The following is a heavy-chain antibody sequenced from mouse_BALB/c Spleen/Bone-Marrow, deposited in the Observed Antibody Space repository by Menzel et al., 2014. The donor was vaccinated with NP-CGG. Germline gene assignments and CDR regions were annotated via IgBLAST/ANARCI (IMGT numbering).Heavy chain of an antibody. CDR3: ARGVYGYVKYAMDY. Sequence: EVKLVESGGGLAQPGGSRTLSCAASGFTFSSFGMHWVRQAPEQGLEWVAYISGGSSTIYYADTVKGRFTISGDNPKNTLFLQMTSLMAEDRARYYCARGVYGYVKYAMDYWGQGTSATVSS. V-gene: IGHV5-17*02. D-gene: IGHD1-2*01. CDR2: ISGGSSTI. CDR1: GFTFSSFG. J-gene: IGHJ4*01.